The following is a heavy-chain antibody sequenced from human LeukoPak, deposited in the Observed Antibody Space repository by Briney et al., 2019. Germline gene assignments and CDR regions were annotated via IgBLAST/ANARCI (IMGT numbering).Heavy chain of an antibody. CDR1: GYTFTSYG. D-gene: IGHD3-22*01. CDR3: ARADYDSSGYYSQGGY. J-gene: IGHJ4*02. V-gene: IGHV1-18*01. Sequence: ASVKVSCKASGYTFTSYGISWVRQAPGQGLEWMGWISAYNGNTNYAQKPQGRVTMTTDTSTSTAYMELRSLRSDDTAVYYCARADYDSSGYYSQGGYWGQGTLVTVSS. CDR2: ISAYNGNT.